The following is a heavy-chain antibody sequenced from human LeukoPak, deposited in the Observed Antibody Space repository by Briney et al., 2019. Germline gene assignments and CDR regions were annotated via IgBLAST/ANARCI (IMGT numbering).Heavy chain of an antibody. CDR3: ARAGRGTYYYFDV. CDR2: ISGSTGNT. Sequence: ASVKVSCKASGYLSTRYGFIWVRQAPGHGLQWMGWISGSTGNTNYAQIVQGRVSMTTDTSTNTAYMELRSLTVDDTAVYSCARAGRGTYYYFDVWGQGTLVTVSS. CDR1: GYLSTRYG. D-gene: IGHD3-10*01. J-gene: IGHJ4*02. V-gene: IGHV1-18*01.